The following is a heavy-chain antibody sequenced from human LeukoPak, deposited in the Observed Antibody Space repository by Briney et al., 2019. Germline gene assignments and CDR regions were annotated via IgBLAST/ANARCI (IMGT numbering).Heavy chain of an antibody. CDR1: GYTFTGYY. CDR3: ANLGEMNDY. CDR2: INPKNGGT. D-gene: IGHD2-21*01. V-gene: IGHV1-2*02. J-gene: IGHJ4*02. Sequence: ASVKVSCKASGYTFTGYYIHWVRQAPGQGLEWMGWINPKNGGTNYAQKFQGRVTMTRDTSISTAYMELSGLRSDDTAVYYCANLGEMNDYWGQGTLATVSS.